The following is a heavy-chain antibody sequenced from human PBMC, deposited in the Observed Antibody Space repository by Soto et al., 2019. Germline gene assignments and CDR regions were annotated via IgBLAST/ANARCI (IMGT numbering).Heavy chain of an antibody. J-gene: IGHJ4*03. D-gene: IGHD1-26*01. CDR1: GFTFSSYA. CDR3: ARRGSGSYYDS. V-gene: IGHV3-23*01. Sequence: EVQLLESGGGLVQPGGSLRRSCAASGFTFSSYAMRWVRQAPVKGLEWVSAISGSGDSTYYADSVKGRFTISRDNSKNTLYLQMNSLKAEDTAVYYCARRGSGSYYDSWGQGTLVTVSS. CDR2: ISGSGDST.